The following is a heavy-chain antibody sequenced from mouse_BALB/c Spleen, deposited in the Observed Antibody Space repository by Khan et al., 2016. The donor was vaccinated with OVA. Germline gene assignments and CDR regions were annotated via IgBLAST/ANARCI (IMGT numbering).Heavy chain of an antibody. V-gene: IGHV1-4*01. CDR2: INPSNGYT. D-gene: IGHD2-14*01. CDR1: GYTFTSYT. J-gene: IGHJ3*01. CDR3: VRDGAYHRNDGWFAY. Sequence: QVQLKQSGAELARPGASVKMSCKASGYTFTSYTIHWIKLRPGQGLEWIGYINPSNGYTNYNQKFRDKATLTADKSSTTAYMQLSSLTSDDSAVYNGVRDGAYHRNDGWFAYWGQGTLVIVSA.